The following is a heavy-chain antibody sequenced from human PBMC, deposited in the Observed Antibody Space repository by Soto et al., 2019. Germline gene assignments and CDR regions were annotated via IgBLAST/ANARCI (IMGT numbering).Heavy chain of an antibody. J-gene: IGHJ4*02. Sequence: GGSLRLSCAASGFTFSSYGMHWVRQAPGKGLEWVAVIWYDGSNKYYADSVKGRFTISRDNSKNTLYLQMNSLRAEDTAVYYCARELDYYDSSGYYPYFDYWGQGTLVTVSS. V-gene: IGHV3-33*01. CDR2: IWYDGSNK. D-gene: IGHD3-22*01. CDR1: GFTFSSYG. CDR3: ARELDYYDSSGYYPYFDY.